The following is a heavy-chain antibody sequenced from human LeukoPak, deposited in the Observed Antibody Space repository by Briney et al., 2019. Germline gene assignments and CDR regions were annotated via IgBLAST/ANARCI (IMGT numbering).Heavy chain of an antibody. CDR3: AKTYMWSIDAFHI. Sequence: GGSLRLSCAASGFTFSRYWMHWVRQGPGKGLVWVSRINSDGSSTSYADSVKGRFTISRDNAKNTLYLQMNSLRAEDTAVYSCAKTYMWSIDAFHIWGQGTMVTVSS. J-gene: IGHJ3*02. CDR1: GFTFSRYW. CDR2: INSDGSST. D-gene: IGHD2-8*02. V-gene: IGHV3-74*01.